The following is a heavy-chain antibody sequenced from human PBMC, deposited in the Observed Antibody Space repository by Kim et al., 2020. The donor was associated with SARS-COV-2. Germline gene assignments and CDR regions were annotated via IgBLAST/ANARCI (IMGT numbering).Heavy chain of an antibody. J-gene: IGHJ4*02. CDR1: GDSINNYY. D-gene: IGHD6-6*01. CDR3: ASGKRSSLDY. V-gene: IGHV4-4*09. CDR2: IYNTEST. Sequence: SETLSLTCSFSGDSINNYYWSWIRQTPGKGLEYIGYIYNTESTHYNPSLRSRVTISADTSKSQFSLTLSSVTAADSALYYCASGKRSSLDYWGQGTLVTVSS.